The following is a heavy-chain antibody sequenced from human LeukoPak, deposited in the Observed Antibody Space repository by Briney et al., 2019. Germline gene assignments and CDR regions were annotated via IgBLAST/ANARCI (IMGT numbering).Heavy chain of an antibody. J-gene: IGHJ4*02. CDR3: AREPDQLVAANFDY. CDR1: GFTFRSYW. Sequence: PGGSLRLSCAASGFTFRSYWMNWVRQAPGKGLEWVANIKQDGSGKYYVDSVKGRFTISRDNAKNSLYLQMNSLRAEDTAVYYCAREPDQLVAANFDYRCQATLVTVYS. D-gene: IGHD1-26*01. CDR2: IKQDGSGK. V-gene: IGHV3-7*01.